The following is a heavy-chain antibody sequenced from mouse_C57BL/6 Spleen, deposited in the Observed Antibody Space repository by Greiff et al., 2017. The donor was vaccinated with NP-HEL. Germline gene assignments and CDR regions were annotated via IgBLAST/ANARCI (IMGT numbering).Heavy chain of an antibody. D-gene: IGHD2-4*01. CDR3: TRDDYDRYAMDY. Sequence: EVKVVESGEGLVKPGGSLKLSCAASGFTFSSYAMSWVRQTPEKRLEWVAYISSGGDYIYYADTVKGRFTISRDNARNTLYLQMSSLKSEDTAMYYCTRDDYDRYAMDYWGQGTSVTVSS. V-gene: IGHV5-9-1*02. CDR1: GFTFSSYA. CDR2: ISSGGDYI. J-gene: IGHJ4*01.